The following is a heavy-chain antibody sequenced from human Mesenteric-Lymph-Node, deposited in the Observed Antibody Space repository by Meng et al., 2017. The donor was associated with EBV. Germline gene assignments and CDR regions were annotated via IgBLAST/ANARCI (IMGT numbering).Heavy chain of an antibody. CDR2: MSSDGSNE. J-gene: IGHJ5*02. Sequence: QVPGVGMVGGVCPPGWSLRLSCAATGFPFSSFGMNWLRKAPGWGREWVPRMSSDGSNEYYADAVKGRFTISRDNSRNPLYLQMNSLRVQDTAVYYCPHLRFDPWGQGTLVTVSS. CDR1: GFPFSSFG. D-gene: IGHD3-3*01. V-gene: IGHV3-30*03. CDR3: PHLRFDP.